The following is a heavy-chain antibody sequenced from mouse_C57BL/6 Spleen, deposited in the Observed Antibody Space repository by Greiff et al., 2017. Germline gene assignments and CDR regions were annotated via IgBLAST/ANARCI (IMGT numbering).Heavy chain of an antibody. Sequence: VQLQQPGAELVMPGASVKLSCKASGYTFTSYWMHWVKQRPGQGLEWIGEIDPSDSYTNYNQKFKGKSTLTVDKSSSTAYMQLSSLTSEDSAVYYCARLGTTVVDRGYFDVWGTGTTVTVSS. CDR2: IDPSDSYT. CDR1: GYTFTSYW. CDR3: ARLGTTVVDRGYFDV. D-gene: IGHD1-1*01. J-gene: IGHJ1*03. V-gene: IGHV1-69*01.